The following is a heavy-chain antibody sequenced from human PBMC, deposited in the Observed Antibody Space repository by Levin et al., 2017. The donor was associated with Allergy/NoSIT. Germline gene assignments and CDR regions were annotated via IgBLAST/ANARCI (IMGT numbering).Heavy chain of an antibody. CDR1: GGSISSGDYY. CDR3: VRHSDKGTGPDAFHR. J-gene: IGHJ3*01. D-gene: IGHD3/OR15-3a*01. Sequence: SETLSLTCTVSGGSISSGDYYWGWIRQPPGKGLEWVGSYGGTTYYNPSLKSRVTISVDTSKNQFSLKLSSVTAADTAVYYCVRHSDKGTGPDAFHRWGQGTMVTVS. V-gene: IGHV4-39*01. CDR2: YGGTT.